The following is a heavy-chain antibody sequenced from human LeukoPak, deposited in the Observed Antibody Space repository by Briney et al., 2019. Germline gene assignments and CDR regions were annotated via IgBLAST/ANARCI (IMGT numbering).Heavy chain of an antibody. V-gene: IGHV3-30*03. Sequence: GGSLRLSCAASGFTFSNYGMHWVRQAPGKGLEWVGVISYDGSNKYYADSVKGRFTISRDNAKNSLYLQMNSLRAEDTAVYYCARDYGGNSGSFGYWGQGTLVTVSS. CDR2: ISYDGSNK. CDR1: GFTFSNYG. CDR3: ARDYGGNSGSFGY. D-gene: IGHD4-23*01. J-gene: IGHJ4*02.